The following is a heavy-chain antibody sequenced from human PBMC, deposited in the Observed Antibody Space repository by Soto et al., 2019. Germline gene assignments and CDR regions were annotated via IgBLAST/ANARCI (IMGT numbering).Heavy chain of an antibody. Sequence: QVQLVESGGGVVQPGRSLRLSCAASGFTFSSYAMHWVRQAPGKGLEWVAVISYDGSNKYYADSVKGRFTISRDNSKNTLYLQMNSLRAEDTAVYYCIPNPSLAVADYWGQGTLVTVSS. V-gene: IGHV3-30-3*01. CDR3: IPNPSLAVADY. D-gene: IGHD6-19*01. CDR2: ISYDGSNK. CDR1: GFTFSSYA. J-gene: IGHJ4*02.